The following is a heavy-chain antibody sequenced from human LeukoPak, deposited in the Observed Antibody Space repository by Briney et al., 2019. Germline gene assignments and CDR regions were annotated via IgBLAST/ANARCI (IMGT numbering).Heavy chain of an antibody. V-gene: IGHV4-39*01. CDR3: ARQIGTLDY. CDR2: IYYSGST. D-gene: IGHD1-1*01. Sequence: SETLSLTCTVSGXSISSSSYYWGWIRQPPGKGLEWIGSIYYSGSTYYNPSLKSRVTISVDTSKNQFSLKLSSVTAADTAVYYCARQIGTLDYWGQGTLVTVSS. J-gene: IGHJ4*02. CDR1: GXSISSSSYY.